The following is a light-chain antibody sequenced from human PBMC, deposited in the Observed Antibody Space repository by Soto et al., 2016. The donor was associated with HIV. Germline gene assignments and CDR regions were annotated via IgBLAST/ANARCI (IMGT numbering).Light chain of an antibody. J-gene: IGKJ2*01. CDR1: QTITNY. Sequence: DIQMTQSPSSLSASVGDSVTITCRASQTITNYLNWYQQKPGKAPKLLIHGASSLQSGVPSKFKGSGSGTDFTLTISSLQPEDFATYYCQQSYSTPYTFGQGTKLEIK. CDR3: QQSYSTPYT. CDR2: GAS. V-gene: IGKV1-39*01.